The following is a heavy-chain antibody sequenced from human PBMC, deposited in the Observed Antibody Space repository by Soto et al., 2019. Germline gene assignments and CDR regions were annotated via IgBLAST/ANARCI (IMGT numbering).Heavy chain of an antibody. CDR1: GFTFSSYA. J-gene: IGHJ4*02. D-gene: IGHD5-18*01. V-gene: IGHV3-30-3*01. CDR3: ARVDPSIDMDTTFDY. CDR2: ISYDGSNK. Sequence: SGGSLRLSCAASGFTFSSYAMHWVRQAPGKGLEWVAVISYDGSNKYYADSVKGRFTISRDNSKNTLYLQMNSLRAEDTAVYYCARVDPSIDMDTTFDYWGQGTLVTVSS.